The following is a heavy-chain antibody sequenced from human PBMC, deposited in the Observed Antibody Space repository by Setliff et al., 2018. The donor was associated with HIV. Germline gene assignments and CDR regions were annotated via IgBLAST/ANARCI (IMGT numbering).Heavy chain of an antibody. D-gene: IGHD3-10*01. CDR2: INPNSGGT. V-gene: IGHV1-2*02. J-gene: IGHJ6*03. CDR1: GYTFTGYY. CDR3: ARVPGARPYYYYYMDV. Sequence: GASVKVSCKASGYTFTGYYIHWVRQAPGQGLEWMGWINPNSGGTNYAQNFQGRVTMTTDTSTSTADMELRSLRSDDTAVYYCARVPGARPYYYYYMDVWGKGTTVTVSS.